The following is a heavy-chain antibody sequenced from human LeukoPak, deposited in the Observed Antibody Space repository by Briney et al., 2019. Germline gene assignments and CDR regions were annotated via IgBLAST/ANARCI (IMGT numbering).Heavy chain of an antibody. CDR1: GGSLSSHY. J-gene: IGHJ3*02. V-gene: IGHV4-59*08. CDR3: ARFRSDAFDI. Sequence: PSETLSLTCIVSGGSLSSHYWSWIRQPPGKGLEWIGYIYYTGSTNCNPSLKSRLTISLDTPKNQFSLKLNSVTAADTAVYYCARFRSDAFDIWGQGTVVTVSS. CDR2: IYYTGST.